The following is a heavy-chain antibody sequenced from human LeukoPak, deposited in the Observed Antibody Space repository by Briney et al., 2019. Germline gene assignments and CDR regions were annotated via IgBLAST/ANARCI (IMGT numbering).Heavy chain of an antibody. J-gene: IGHJ4*02. D-gene: IGHD3-3*01. V-gene: IGHV4-31*03. CDR3: ASVFLYDFWSGYRMGHPGQLDY. CDR2: IYYSGST. CDR1: GGSISSGGYY. Sequence: PSETLSLTCTVSGGSISSGGYYWSWIRQPPGKGLEWIGYIYYSGSTYYNPSLKSRVTISVDTSKNQFSLKLSSVTAADTAVYYCASVFLYDFWSGYRMGHPGQLDYWGQGTLVTVSS.